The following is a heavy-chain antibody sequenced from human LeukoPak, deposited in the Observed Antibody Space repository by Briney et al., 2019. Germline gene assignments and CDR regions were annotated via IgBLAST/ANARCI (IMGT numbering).Heavy chain of an antibody. CDR1: GFTFRDYG. V-gene: IGHV3-33*06. Sequence: GGPLRLSCAASGFTFRDYGIHWLRQAPGKGLEGVAVIWYDGTNKYYGDSVKGRFTISIDNSKNTLYLQVNSLRAEDTAVYYCAEDRGSYSTTADSWGQGTLVTVSS. D-gene: IGHD1-26*01. CDR3: AEDRGSYSTTADS. CDR2: IWYDGTNK. J-gene: IGHJ5*01.